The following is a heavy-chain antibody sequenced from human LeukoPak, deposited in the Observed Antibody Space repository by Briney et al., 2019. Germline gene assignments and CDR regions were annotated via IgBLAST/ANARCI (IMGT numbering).Heavy chain of an antibody. Sequence: PGGSLRLSCAASGFTFSSYGMHWVPQAPGKGLEWVALISYDGSNKYYADSVKGRFAISRDNSKNTLYVEMNSLRAEDTAVYYCAKDRGSHSLWDYWGQGTLVTVSS. CDR1: GFTFSSYG. V-gene: IGHV3-30*18. CDR2: ISYDGSNK. CDR3: AKDRGSHSLWDY. J-gene: IGHJ4*02. D-gene: IGHD1-26*01.